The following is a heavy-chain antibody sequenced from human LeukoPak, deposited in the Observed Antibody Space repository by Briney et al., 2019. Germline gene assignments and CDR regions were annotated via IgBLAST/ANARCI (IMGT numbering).Heavy chain of an antibody. CDR3: ARERSVNAFDI. J-gene: IGHJ3*02. V-gene: IGHV4-61*01. Sequence: SETLSLTCTVSGYSISSGYYWGWIRQPPGKGLEWIGYIYYSGSTNYNPSLKSRVTISVDTSKNQFSLKLSSVTAADTAVYYCARERSVNAFDIWGQGTMVTVSS. CDR2: IYYSGST. CDR1: GYSISSGYY. D-gene: IGHD3-3*01.